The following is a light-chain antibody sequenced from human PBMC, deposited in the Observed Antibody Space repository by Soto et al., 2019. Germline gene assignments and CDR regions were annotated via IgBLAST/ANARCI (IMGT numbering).Light chain of an antibody. J-gene: IGKJ5*01. Sequence: DIQMTQSPSSLSASVGDRVTITCQASQDINKNLIWYQQKPGKAPKLLIYDASDLETWVPSRFSGSCSGTGFTFTISSLQPEDFATYYCQQYESLPLTVGQGTRLEIK. CDR2: DAS. CDR3: QQYESLPLT. CDR1: QDINKN. V-gene: IGKV1-33*01.